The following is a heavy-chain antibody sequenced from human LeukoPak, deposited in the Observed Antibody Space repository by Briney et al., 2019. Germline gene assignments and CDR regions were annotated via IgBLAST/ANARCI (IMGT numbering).Heavy chain of an antibody. Sequence: SETLSLTCTVSGYSITSGYYWGWIRQPPGKGLEWIGNIYHSGTTYYNPSLKSRVTISVDTSKNQFSLKLSSVTAADTAVHYCARDEAYSGSYYSGHWGQGTLVTVSS. CDR2: IYHSGTT. CDR1: GYSITSGYY. J-gene: IGHJ4*02. D-gene: IGHD1-26*01. V-gene: IGHV4-38-2*02. CDR3: ARDEAYSGSYYSGH.